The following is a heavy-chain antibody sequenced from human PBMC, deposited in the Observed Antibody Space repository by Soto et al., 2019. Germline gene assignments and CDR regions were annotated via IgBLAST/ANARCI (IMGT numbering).Heavy chain of an antibody. CDR2: IWYDGTKK. CDR1: GFSLRTYG. CDR3: ARDVVTAVAGSVNWFDP. Sequence: QVQLVESGGGVVQSGRSLTLSCAASGFSLRTYGMQWLRRAPGKGLEWVAFIWYDGTKKFYANSVKGRSTISKDNSNNILYLQMRGLRAEYTAVYYCARDVVTAVAGSVNWFDPWGQGTLVTVSS. D-gene: IGHD6-19*01. V-gene: IGHV3-33*01. J-gene: IGHJ5*02.